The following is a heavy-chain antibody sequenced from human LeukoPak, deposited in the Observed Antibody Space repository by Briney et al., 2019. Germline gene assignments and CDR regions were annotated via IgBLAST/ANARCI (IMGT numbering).Heavy chain of an antibody. CDR1: GGSFSGYY. J-gene: IGHJ5*02. CDR2: IYYSGST. Sequence: PSETLSLTCAVYGGSFSGYYWSWLRQPPGKGLEWIGYIYYSGSTNYNPSLKSRVTISVDTSKNQFSLKLSSVTAADTAVYYCATYSSSFRTDWFDPWGQGTLVTVSS. D-gene: IGHD6-13*01. CDR3: ATYSSSFRTDWFDP. V-gene: IGHV4-59*01.